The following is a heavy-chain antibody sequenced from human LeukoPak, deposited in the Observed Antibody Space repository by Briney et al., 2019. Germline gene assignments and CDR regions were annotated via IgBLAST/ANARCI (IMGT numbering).Heavy chain of an antibody. V-gene: IGHV4-39*07. CDR1: GGSISSSSYY. CDR3: ARSEWLVPWFDP. Sequence: SETLSLTCTVSGGSISSSSYYWGWIRQPPGKGLEWIGSIYYSGSTYYNPSLKSRVTISVDTSKNQFSLKLSSVTAADTAVYYCARSEWLVPWFDPWGQGTLVTVSS. D-gene: IGHD6-19*01. CDR2: IYYSGST. J-gene: IGHJ5*02.